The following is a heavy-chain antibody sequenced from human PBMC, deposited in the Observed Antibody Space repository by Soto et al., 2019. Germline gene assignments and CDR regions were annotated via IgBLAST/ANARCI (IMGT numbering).Heavy chain of an antibody. CDR2: ISYDGSNK. J-gene: IGHJ3*02. V-gene: IGHV3-30*18. CDR1: GFTFSSYG. D-gene: IGHD3-22*01. CDR3: AKFWGGLGAHYYDSSGYPSAFDI. Sequence: QVQLVESGGGVVQPGRSLRLSCAASGFTFSSYGMHWVRQAPGKGLEWVAVISYDGSNKYYADSVKGRFTISRDNSKNTLYLQMNSLRAEDTAVYYCAKFWGGLGAHYYDSSGYPSAFDIWGQGTMVTVSS.